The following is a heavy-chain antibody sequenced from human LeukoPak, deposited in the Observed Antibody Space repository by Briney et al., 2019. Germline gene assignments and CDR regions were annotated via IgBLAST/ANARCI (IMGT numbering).Heavy chain of an antibody. CDR2: IYYSGST. J-gene: IGHJ5*02. D-gene: IGHD2-2*03. CDR1: GGSTSSYY. CDR3: ARHGYGDDVGNWFDP. Sequence: SETLSLTCTVSGGSTSSYYWSWIRQPPGKGLEWIGYIYYSGSTNYNPSLKSRVTISVDTSKNQFSLKLSSVTAADTAVYYCARHGYGDDVGNWFDPWGQGTLVSVSS. V-gene: IGHV4-59*08.